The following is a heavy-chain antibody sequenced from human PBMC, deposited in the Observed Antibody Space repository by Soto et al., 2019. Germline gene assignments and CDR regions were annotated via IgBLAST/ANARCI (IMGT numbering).Heavy chain of an antibody. J-gene: IGHJ4*02. Sequence: WASVKVSCKASGGTFSSYAISWVRQAPGQGLEWMGGIIPIFGTANYAQKFQGRVTITADKSTSTAYMELSSLRSEDTAVYYCATKYCSGGSCYPDYWGQGTLVTVSS. CDR1: GGTFSSYA. D-gene: IGHD2-15*01. V-gene: IGHV1-69*06. CDR2: IIPIFGTA. CDR3: ATKYCSGGSCYPDY.